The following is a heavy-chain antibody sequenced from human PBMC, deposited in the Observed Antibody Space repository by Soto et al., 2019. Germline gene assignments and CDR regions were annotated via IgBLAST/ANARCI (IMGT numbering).Heavy chain of an antibody. CDR2: ISYDGSNK. CDR1: GFTFSSYA. Sequence: QVQLVESEGGVVQPGRSLRLSCAASGFTFSSYAMHWVRQAPGKGLEWVAVISYDGSNKYYADSVKGRFTISRDNSKNTLYLQMNSLRAEDTAVYYCAKESGGDYGSEYYYAMDVWGQGTTVTVSS. CDR3: AKESGGDYGSEYYYAMDV. J-gene: IGHJ6*02. D-gene: IGHD4-17*01. V-gene: IGHV3-30-3*02.